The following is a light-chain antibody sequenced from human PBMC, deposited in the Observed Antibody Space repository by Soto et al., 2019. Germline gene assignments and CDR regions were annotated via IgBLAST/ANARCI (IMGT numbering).Light chain of an antibody. CDR3: QQRSNWPIT. V-gene: IGKV3-11*01. Sequence: EIVLTQSPATLSLSPGERATLSCRASQSVSSYLAWYQQKPGQAPMLLIYDASNRATGIPARFSGSGSGTDFPLTNSSLEPEDLAVYYCQQRSNWPITFGQGTRLEIK. J-gene: IGKJ5*01. CDR2: DAS. CDR1: QSVSSY.